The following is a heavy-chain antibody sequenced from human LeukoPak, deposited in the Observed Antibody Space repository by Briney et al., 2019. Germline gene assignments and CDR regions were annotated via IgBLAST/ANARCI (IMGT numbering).Heavy chain of an antibody. CDR3: ARVPYVFDL. CDR2: INRDGSST. Sequence: PGGSLRLSCAASGFTFSNYWMHWVRQAPGKGLVWVSHINRDGSSTDYLDSVKGRFTISRDNARNTLYLQMNSLRAEDTAVYYCARVPYVFDLWGQGTMVTVSS. V-gene: IGHV3-74*01. CDR1: GFTFSNYW. J-gene: IGHJ3*01.